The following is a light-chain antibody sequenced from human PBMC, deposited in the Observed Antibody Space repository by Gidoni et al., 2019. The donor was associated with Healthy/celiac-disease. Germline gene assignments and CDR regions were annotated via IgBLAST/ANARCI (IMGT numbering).Light chain of an antibody. CDR1: QSVSSSY. CDR3: QQYGSSPLYT. V-gene: IGKV3-20*01. J-gene: IGKJ2*01. CDR2: GAS. Sequence: EIVLTQSPGTLSLSPGERATLSCRASQSVSSSYLAWSQQKPGQAPRLLIYGASSRATGIPDRFSGSGSGTDFTLTISRLEPEDFAVYYCQQYGSSPLYTFGQXTKLEIK.